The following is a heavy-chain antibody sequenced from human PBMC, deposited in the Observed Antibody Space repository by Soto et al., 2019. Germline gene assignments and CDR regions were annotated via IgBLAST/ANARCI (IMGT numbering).Heavy chain of an antibody. CDR3: ARGGPTNYGDHLDY. CDR1: GFTFSDYY. V-gene: IGHV3-11*06. D-gene: IGHD4-17*01. Sequence: GGSLRLSCAASGFTFSDYYMSWIRQAPGKGLEWVSYISSSSSYTNYADSVKGRFTISRDNAKNSLYLQMNSLRAEDTAVYYCARGGPTNYGDHLDYWGQGTLVTVSS. CDR2: ISSSSSYT. J-gene: IGHJ4*02.